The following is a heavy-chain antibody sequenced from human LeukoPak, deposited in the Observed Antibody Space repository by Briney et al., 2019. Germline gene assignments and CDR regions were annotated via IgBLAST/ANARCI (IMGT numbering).Heavy chain of an antibody. Sequence: GASVKVSCKASGGTFSSYAISWVRQAPGQGLEWMGGIIPIFGTANYAQKFQGGVTITADESTSTAYMELSSLRSEDTAVYYCAGRVMTTVTTKLHPLDYWGQGTLVTVSS. CDR1: GGTFSSYA. V-gene: IGHV1-69*13. CDR2: IIPIFGTA. J-gene: IGHJ4*02. D-gene: IGHD4-17*01. CDR3: AGRVMTTVTTKLHPLDY.